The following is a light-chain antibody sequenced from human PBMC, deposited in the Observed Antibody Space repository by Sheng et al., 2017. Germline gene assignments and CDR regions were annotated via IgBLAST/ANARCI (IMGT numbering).Light chain of an antibody. CDR1: QSVSSS. Sequence: EIVLTQSPATLSLSPGERATLSCRASQSVSSSLAWYQQKPGQAPRLLIYGASTRATGIPARVSGSGSGTEFTLTISSLQSEDFAVYYCQHRSAFGPGTKVDIK. J-gene: IGKJ3*01. V-gene: IGKV3-15*01. CDR2: GAS. CDR3: QHRSA.